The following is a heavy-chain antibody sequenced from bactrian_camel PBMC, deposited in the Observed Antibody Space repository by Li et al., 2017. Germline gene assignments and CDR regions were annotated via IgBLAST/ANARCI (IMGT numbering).Heavy chain of an antibody. CDR1: GSTYCGYD. CDR2: INADGST. J-gene: IGHJ6*01. CDR3: AAASAALYIGTWSGPEHYGS. D-gene: IGHD3*01. Sequence: HVQLVESGGGSVQAGGSLRLSCTTSGSTYCGYDMGWYRQAPGKEREFVSTINADGSTNYAESVKGRFTISLNSARTTVTMEMNNLKAEDSGIYYCAAASAALYIGTWSGPEHYGSWGQGTQVTVS. V-gene: IGHV3S53*01.